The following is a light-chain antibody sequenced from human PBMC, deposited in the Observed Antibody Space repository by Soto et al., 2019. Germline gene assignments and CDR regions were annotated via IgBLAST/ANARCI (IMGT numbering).Light chain of an antibody. V-gene: IGKV1-13*02. Sequence: IPLTQSPSYLSASVGARVTITCRASQGISSALAWYQQKPSKAPKLLIYDASSLESGVPARFSGSGSGTDFNLTISSLQPEDFATYSCQQFTSYPPALTFGGGTKVEIK. CDR2: DAS. CDR1: QGISSA. CDR3: QQFTSYPPALT. J-gene: IGKJ4*01.